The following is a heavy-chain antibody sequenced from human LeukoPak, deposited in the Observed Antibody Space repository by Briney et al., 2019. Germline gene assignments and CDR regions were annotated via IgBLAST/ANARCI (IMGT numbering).Heavy chain of an antibody. CDR2: INHSGST. Sequence: PSETLSLTCAAYGGSFSGYYWSWIRQPPGKGLEWIGEINHSGSTNYNPSLKSRVTISVDTSKDQFSLKLSSVAAADTAVYYCARVGVAGTGRWGQGTLVTVSS. J-gene: IGHJ4*02. V-gene: IGHV4-34*01. CDR1: GGSFSGYY. CDR3: ARVGVAGTGR. D-gene: IGHD6-19*01.